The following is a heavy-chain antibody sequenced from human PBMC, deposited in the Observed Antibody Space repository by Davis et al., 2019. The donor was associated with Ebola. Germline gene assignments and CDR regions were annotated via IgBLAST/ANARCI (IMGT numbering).Heavy chain of an antibody. CDR2: ISWNSGTK. CDR3: ARERGNYDFWSGYYYYYYYGMDV. V-gene: IGHV3-9*01. CDR1: GFKFEDYA. D-gene: IGHD3-3*01. J-gene: IGHJ6*02. Sequence: SLKISCRASGFKFEDYAMHWVRQVPGKGLEWVSGISWNSGTKNYVDSVKGRFTISRDNAKNSLYLQMNSLRAEDTAVYYCARERGNYDFWSGYYYYYYYGMDVWGQGTTVTVSS.